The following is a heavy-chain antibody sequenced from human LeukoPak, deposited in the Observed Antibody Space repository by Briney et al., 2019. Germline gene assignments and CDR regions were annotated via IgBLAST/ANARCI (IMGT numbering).Heavy chain of an antibody. Sequence: ASVKVSCKASGYTFTGYYMHWVRQAPGQGLEWMGWIGPKNGDTHYAQKLQGRLTMTRDTSITTAFIELSRLTSDDTAVYYCVRDHASSYDYWGQGTLVTVSS. V-gene: IGHV1-2*02. CDR1: GYTFTGYY. J-gene: IGHJ4*02. D-gene: IGHD1-26*01. CDR2: IGPKNGDT. CDR3: VRDHASSYDY.